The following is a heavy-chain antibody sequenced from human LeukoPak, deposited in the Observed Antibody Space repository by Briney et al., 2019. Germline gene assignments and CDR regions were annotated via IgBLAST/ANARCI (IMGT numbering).Heavy chain of an antibody. V-gene: IGHV4-59*08. CDR2: IYYSGST. J-gene: IGHJ5*02. Sequence: SETLSLTCTVSGGSISSYYWSWIRQPPGKGLEWIGYIYYSGSTNYNPSLKSRVTISVDTSKNQFSLKLSSVTAADTAVYYCARHTAEKYNWFDRWGQGXLXXVSS. CDR1: GGSISSYY. CDR3: ARHTAEKYNWFDR. D-gene: IGHD5-24*01.